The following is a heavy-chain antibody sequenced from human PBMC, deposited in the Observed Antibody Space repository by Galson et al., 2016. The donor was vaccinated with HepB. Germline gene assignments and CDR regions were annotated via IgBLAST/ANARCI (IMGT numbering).Heavy chain of an antibody. CDR1: GYSFNTYY. Sequence: SVKVSCKASGYSFNTYYMHWVRQAPGQGLEWMGIVNPSGGRTTYAQKFRGRVTMPSDTSESTAYVELSSLRSEDSAVYYCARSYRGYFGSGTYFFEPLDEWGQGTLVTVSS. V-gene: IGHV1-46*02. J-gene: IGHJ3*01. CDR3: ARSYRGYFGSGTYFFEPLDE. D-gene: IGHD3-10*01. CDR2: VNPSGGRT.